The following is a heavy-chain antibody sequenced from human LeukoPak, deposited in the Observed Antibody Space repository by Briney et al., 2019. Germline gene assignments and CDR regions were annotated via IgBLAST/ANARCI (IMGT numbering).Heavy chain of an antibody. V-gene: IGHV3-48*02. D-gene: IGHD6-6*01. Sequence: QTGGSLRLSCAASGLTFSSYSMNWVRQAPGKGLEWISYISSGGGGTYYADSVKGRFTISRDNAKNSLYLQMNSLRDEDTAVYYCAREPHFEYSSSYYGMDVWGQGTTVTVSS. J-gene: IGHJ6*02. CDR1: GLTFSSYS. CDR2: ISSGGGGT. CDR3: AREPHFEYSSSYYGMDV.